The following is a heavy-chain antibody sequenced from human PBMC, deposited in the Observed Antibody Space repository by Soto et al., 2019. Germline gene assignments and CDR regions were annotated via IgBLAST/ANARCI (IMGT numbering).Heavy chain of an antibody. CDR2: IIPIFGTA. J-gene: IGHJ6*02. CDR1: GCTFSSYA. D-gene: IGHD3-3*01. Sequence: EASVKVSCKASGCTFSSYAISWVRQAPGQGLEWMGGIIPIFGTANYAQKFQGRVTITADESTSTAYMELSSLRSEDTAVYYCARVTIFAGSPYYYGMDVWGQGTTVTVSS. V-gene: IGHV1-69*13. CDR3: ARVTIFAGSPYYYGMDV.